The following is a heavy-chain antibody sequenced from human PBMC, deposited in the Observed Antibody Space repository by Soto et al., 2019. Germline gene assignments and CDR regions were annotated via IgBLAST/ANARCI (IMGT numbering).Heavy chain of an antibody. CDR1: VGSISSGGYS. Sequence: PSETLSLTCAVYVGSISSGGYSWSWIRQPRGKGREWIGYIYHSGSTYYNPSLKSRVTISVDRSKNQFSLKLSSVTAADTAVYYCARGSGYDFARTYYYYYGMDVWGQGTTVTVSS. CDR3: ARGSGYDFARTYYYYYGMDV. D-gene: IGHD5-12*01. V-gene: IGHV4-30-2*01. J-gene: IGHJ6*01. CDR2: IYHSGST.